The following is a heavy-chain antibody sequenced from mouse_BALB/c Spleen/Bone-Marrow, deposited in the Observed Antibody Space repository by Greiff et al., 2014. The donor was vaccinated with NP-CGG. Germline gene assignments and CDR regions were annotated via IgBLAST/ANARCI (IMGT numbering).Heavy chain of an antibody. CDR1: GYTFTNNA. D-gene: IGHD1-1*01. CDR2: ISTYYGDT. Sequence: QVQLQQSGAELVRPGVSVKISCKGSGYTFTNNAIHWVKQSRAKSLEWIGIISTYYGDTTYNQKFKGKATMTVDKSSSTAYLKLARLTSEDSAIYYCARFGNVRNARDYWGQGTSVTVSS. V-gene: IGHV1S137*01. CDR3: ARFGNVRNARDY. J-gene: IGHJ4*01.